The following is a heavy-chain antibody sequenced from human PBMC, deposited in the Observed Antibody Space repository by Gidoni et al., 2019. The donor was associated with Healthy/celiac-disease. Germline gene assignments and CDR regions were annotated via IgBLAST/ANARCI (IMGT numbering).Heavy chain of an antibody. CDR1: GGSFSGYY. CDR3: AMWAYNYGMDV. D-gene: IGHD1-26*01. J-gene: IGHJ6*02. Sequence: QVQLQQWGAGLLKPSATLSLTCAVYGGSFSGYYWSWIRQPPGKGLEWIGEINHSGSTNYNPSLKSRVTISVDTSKNQFSLKLSSVTAADTAVYYCAMWAYNYGMDVWGQGTTVTVSS. CDR2: INHSGST. V-gene: IGHV4-34*01.